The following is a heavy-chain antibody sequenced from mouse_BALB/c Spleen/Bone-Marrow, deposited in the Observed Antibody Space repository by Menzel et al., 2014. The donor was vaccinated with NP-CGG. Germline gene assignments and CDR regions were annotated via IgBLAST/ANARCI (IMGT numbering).Heavy chain of an antibody. Sequence: EVKLVESGGDLVQPGGSLKLSCATSGFTFSDYYMYWVRQSPEKRLEWVAYISNGGGSIYYPDTVKGRFTISRDSAKNTLYLRMSRLKSEDTAMYYCARRYDGYYDAMDYWGQGTSVTVSS. D-gene: IGHD2-3*01. V-gene: IGHV5-12*02. CDR3: ARRYDGYYDAMDY. J-gene: IGHJ4*01. CDR1: GFTFSDYY. CDR2: ISNGGGSI.